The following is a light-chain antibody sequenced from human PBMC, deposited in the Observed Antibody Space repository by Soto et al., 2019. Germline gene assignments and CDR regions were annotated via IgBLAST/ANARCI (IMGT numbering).Light chain of an antibody. CDR3: SSYTSSRARV. CDR2: DVS. V-gene: IGLV2-14*01. Sequence: QSALTQPASVSGSPGQSITVSCTGTSSDVGGYNYVSWYQQLPGKAPKLMIYDVSNRPSGVSYRFSGSKSGDTASLTISGLQAEDEADYYCSSYTSSRARVFGGGTKLTVL. CDR1: SSDVGGYNY. J-gene: IGLJ2*01.